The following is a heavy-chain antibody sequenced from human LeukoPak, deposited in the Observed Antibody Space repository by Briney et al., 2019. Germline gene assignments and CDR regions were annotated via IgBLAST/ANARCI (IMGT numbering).Heavy chain of an antibody. CDR1: GGSISSSSYY. CDR3: ARLVSRGYDPDY. CDR2: IYYSGST. Sequence: SETLSLTCTVSGGSISSSSYYWGWIRQPPGKGLEWIGSIYYSGSTYYNPSLKSRVSISVDTSKNQFSLKLSSVTAADTAVYYCARLVSRGYDPDYWGQGTLVTVSS. D-gene: IGHD5-12*01. V-gene: IGHV4-39*01. J-gene: IGHJ4*02.